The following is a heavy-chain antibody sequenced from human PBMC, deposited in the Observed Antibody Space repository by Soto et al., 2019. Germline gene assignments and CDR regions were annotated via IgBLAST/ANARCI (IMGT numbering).Heavy chain of an antibody. Sequence: LRLSCAASGFTFSSYGMHWVRQAPGKGLEWVAVIWYDGSNKYYADSVKGRFTISRDNSKNTLYLQMNSLRAEDTAVYYCARDSMGDYAPFDYWGQGTLVTVS. J-gene: IGHJ4*02. CDR3: ARDSMGDYAPFDY. V-gene: IGHV3-33*01. CDR2: IWYDGSNK. D-gene: IGHD4-17*01. CDR1: GFTFSSYG.